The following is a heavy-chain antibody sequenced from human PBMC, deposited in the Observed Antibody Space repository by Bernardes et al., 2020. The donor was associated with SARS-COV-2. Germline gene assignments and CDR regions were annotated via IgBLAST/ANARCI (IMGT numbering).Heavy chain of an antibody. CDR3: AKDKDLSLPAGTVDC. CDR2: LRGSGAST. J-gene: IGHJ4*02. D-gene: IGHD6-13*01. Sequence: GGSLRLSCAASGFPFTTSAMSWVRQTPGKGLAWVASLRGSGASTYYADSVKGRFTISRDNSRDTLYLQMNSLRAEDTAVYYCAKDKDLSLPAGTVDCWGQGTLVTVTS. V-gene: IGHV3-23*01. CDR1: GFPFTTSA.